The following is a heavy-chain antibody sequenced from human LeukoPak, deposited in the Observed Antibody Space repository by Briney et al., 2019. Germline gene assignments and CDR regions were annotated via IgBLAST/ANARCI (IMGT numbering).Heavy chain of an antibody. CDR1: GGSISSSSYY. CDR3: AKPPARYCSGGSCYSGYYYYYMDV. J-gene: IGHJ6*03. Sequence: SETLSLTCTVSGGSISSSSYYWGWIRQPPGTGLEWIGSIYYSGSTYYNPSLKSRVTISVDTSKNQFSLKLSSVTAADAAVYYCAKPPARYCSGGSCYSGYYYYYMDVWGKGTTVTVSS. D-gene: IGHD2-15*01. CDR2: IYYSGST. V-gene: IGHV4-39*07.